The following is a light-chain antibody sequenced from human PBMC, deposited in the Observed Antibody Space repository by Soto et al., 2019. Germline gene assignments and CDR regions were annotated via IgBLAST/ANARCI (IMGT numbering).Light chain of an antibody. V-gene: IGKV1-33*01. CDR2: DAS. CDR3: QQYDNLPLT. J-gene: IGKJ4*01. CDR1: QDISNY. Sequence: DIPMTQSPSSLSASVGDRVTITCQASQDISNYLNWYQQKPGKAPKLLIYDASNLETGVPSRFSGSGSGTDFTFTISSLQPDDIATYYCQQYDNLPLTFGGGTKVEIK.